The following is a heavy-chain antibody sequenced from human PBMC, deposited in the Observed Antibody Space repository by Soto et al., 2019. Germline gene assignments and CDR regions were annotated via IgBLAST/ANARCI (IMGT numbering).Heavy chain of an antibody. D-gene: IGHD3-3*01. V-gene: IGHV4-4*02. CDR1: GGSISSSNW. CDR2: IYHSGST. Sequence: SETLSLTCAVSGGSISSSNWWSWVRQPPGKGLEWIGEIYHSGSTNYNPSLKSRVTISVDKSKNQFSLKLSSVTAADTAVYYCAREGRFWSGYGRVEYYYYGMDVWGQGTTVTVSS. CDR3: AREGRFWSGYGRVEYYYYGMDV. J-gene: IGHJ6*02.